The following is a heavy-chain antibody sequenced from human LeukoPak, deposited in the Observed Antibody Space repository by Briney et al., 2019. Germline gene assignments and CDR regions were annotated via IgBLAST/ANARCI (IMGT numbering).Heavy chain of an antibody. V-gene: IGHV3-74*01. CDR2: IKTDGSST. D-gene: IGHD1-26*01. CDR3: AAIEFSGSYYGY. J-gene: IGHJ4*02. Sequence: GGSLRLSCAASGFTFSTYWMHWVRQAPEKGLVWVSRIKTDGSSTSYADSVKGRFTISRDNAKNTLYLQMNSLRAEDTAVYYCAAIEFSGSYYGYWGQGTLVTVSS. CDR1: GFTFSTYW.